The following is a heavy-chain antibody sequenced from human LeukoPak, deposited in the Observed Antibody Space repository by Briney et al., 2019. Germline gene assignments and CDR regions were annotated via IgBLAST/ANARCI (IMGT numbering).Heavy chain of an antibody. V-gene: IGHV3-23*01. Sequence: PGGSLRLSCAASGFTFSSYAMSWVRQAPGKGLEWVSAISGSGGSTYYADSVKGRFTISRDNSKNTLYLQMNSLRAEDTAVYHCARLLSGAGYFDYWGQGALVTVSS. J-gene: IGHJ4*02. CDR3: ARLLSGAGYFDY. CDR2: ISGSGGST. CDR1: GFTFSSYA. D-gene: IGHD2/OR15-2a*01.